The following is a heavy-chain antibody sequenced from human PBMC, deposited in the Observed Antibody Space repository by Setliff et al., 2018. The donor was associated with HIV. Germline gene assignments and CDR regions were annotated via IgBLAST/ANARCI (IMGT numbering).Heavy chain of an antibody. CDR2: IYSSGST. V-gene: IGHV4-4*07. CDR3: ARHPYVKDAFDI. D-gene: IGHD2-21*01. Sequence: SETLSLTCTVSGGSISSYYGSWIRQSAGKGLEWIGRIYSSGSTNYNPSLKSRVTISVDTSKKQFSLKLISVTDADTAIYYCARHPYVKDAFDIWGQGTMVTVSS. CDR1: GGSISSYY. J-gene: IGHJ3*02.